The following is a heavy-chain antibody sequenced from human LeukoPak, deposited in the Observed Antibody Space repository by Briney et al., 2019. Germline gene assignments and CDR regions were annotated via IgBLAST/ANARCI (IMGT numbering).Heavy chain of an antibody. CDR2: INHSGST. CDR3: ARGDARDHYYDSTGYYSYYVDY. Sequence: SETLSLTCAVYGGSFSGYYWSWIRQPPGKGLEWIGEINHSGSTNYNPSLKSRVTISVDTSKNQFSLKLSSVTAADTAVYYCARGDARDHYYDSTGYYSYYVDYWGQGTLVTVSS. J-gene: IGHJ4*02. V-gene: IGHV4-34*01. D-gene: IGHD3-22*01. CDR1: GGSFSGYY.